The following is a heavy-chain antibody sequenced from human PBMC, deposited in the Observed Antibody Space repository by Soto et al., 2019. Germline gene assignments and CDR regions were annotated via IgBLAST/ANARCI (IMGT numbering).Heavy chain of an antibody. J-gene: IGHJ4*02. V-gene: IGHV4-39*07. CDR3: ARGQDRSKGGDN. Sequence: PSATLSLTCTVPGGSISSSSYYWGWIRQPPGKGLEWIGSIYYSGSTYYNPSLKSRVTISVDTSKNQFSLRLSFVTAADTAVYFCARGQDRSKGGDNWAQGTLVTVS. CDR2: IYYSGST. CDR1: GGSISSSSYY. D-gene: IGHD3-22*01.